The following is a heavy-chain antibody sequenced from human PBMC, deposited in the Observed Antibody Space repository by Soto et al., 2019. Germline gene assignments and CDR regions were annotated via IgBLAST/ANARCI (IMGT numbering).Heavy chain of an antibody. V-gene: IGHV1-69*13. D-gene: IGHD3-22*01. CDR1: GGTFSSYA. CDR2: IIPIFGTA. Sequence: GASVKVSCKSSGGTFSSYAIGWVRQAPGQGLEWMGGIIPIFGTANYAQKFQGRVTITADESTRTAYMELSSLRSEDTAVYYCAREADYDSSGYYYFYWGQGTLVTSPQ. CDR3: AREADYDSSGYYYFY. J-gene: IGHJ4*02.